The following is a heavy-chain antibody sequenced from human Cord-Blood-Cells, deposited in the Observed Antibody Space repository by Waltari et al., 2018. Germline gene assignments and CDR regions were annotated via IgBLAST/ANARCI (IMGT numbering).Heavy chain of an antibody. CDR2: ISYDGINK. J-gene: IGHJ6*02. Sequence: QVQLVEAGGGVVQPGRSLRLSFAASGFTLSSYAMPWVRQAPGKGLEWVAVISYDGINKYYADSVKGRFTISRDNSKNTLYLQMNSLRAEDTAVYYCARGVVTTLRMDVWGQGTTVTVSS. V-gene: IGHV3-30-3*01. CDR1: GFTLSSYA. D-gene: IGHD2-21*02. CDR3: ARGVVTTLRMDV.